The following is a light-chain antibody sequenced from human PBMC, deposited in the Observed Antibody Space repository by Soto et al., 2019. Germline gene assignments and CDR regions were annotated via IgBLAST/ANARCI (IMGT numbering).Light chain of an antibody. CDR2: EVT. V-gene: IGLV2-14*01. CDR3: SSYTTNNTPVV. Sequence: QSALTQPASVSGSPGQSITISCTGTSDDIGGFNYVSWYQQHPGKAPKLLISEVTNRPSGVSNRFSGSKSGSTASLTISGLQAEDEAAYSCSSYTTNNTPVVFGGGTQLTVL. CDR1: SDDIGGFNY. J-gene: IGLJ2*01.